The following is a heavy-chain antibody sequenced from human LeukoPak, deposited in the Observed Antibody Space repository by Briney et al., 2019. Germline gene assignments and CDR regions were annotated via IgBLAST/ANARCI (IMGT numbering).Heavy chain of an antibody. CDR1: GGSISSYY. D-gene: IGHD5-24*01. CDR3: ARDRGRGWLQFSDAFDI. V-gene: IGHV4-59*01. CDR2: IYYSGST. Sequence: SETLSLTCTVAGGSISSYYWSWIRQPPGKGLEWIGCIYYSGSTNYNPSLKSRVTISVDTSKNQFSLKLSSVTAADTAVYYCARDRGRGWLQFSDAFDIWGQGTMLTVSS. J-gene: IGHJ3*02.